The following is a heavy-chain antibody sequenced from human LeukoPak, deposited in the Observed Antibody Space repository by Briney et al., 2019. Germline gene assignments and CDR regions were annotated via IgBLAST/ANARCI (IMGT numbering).Heavy chain of an antibody. CDR3: ARGSDYEKFDY. CDR1: GYSISSGYY. V-gene: IGHV4-38-2*02. J-gene: IGHJ4*02. Sequence: SETLSLTCTVSGYSISSGYYWGWIRQPPGKGLEWIGSIYYSGSTYYNPSLKSRVTISVDTSKNQCSLKLSSVTAADTAVYYCARGSDYEKFDYWGQGTLVTVSS. CDR2: IYYSGST. D-gene: IGHD4-17*01.